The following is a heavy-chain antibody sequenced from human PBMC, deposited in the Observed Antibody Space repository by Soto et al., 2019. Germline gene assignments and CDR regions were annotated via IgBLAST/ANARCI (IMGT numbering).Heavy chain of an antibody. CDR2: ISNDGKKK. CDR1: GFTFSNFG. CDR3: AKEGRLLIPPDRTDSPLGH. D-gene: IGHD2-15*01. Sequence: QVQLVESGGGVVQPGRSLRLSCAASGFTFSNFGFHWVRQAPGKGLEWVASISNDGKKKYYADSLGGRFTISRDKSKTTLFLQMNSLTTEDTALYFCAKEGRLLIPPDRTDSPLGHWGQGTLVTVSS. J-gene: IGHJ4*02. V-gene: IGHV3-30*18.